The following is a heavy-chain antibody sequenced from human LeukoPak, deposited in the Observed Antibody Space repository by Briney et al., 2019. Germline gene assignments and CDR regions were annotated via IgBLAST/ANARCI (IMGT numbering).Heavy chain of an antibody. V-gene: IGHV1-2*02. Sequence: ASVKVSCKASGYTFTGSYMHWVRQAPGQGLEWMGWINPNSGGTNYAQKFQGRVTMTRDTSISTAYMELSRLRSDDTAVYYCARVARSQNYYYYMDVWGKGTTVTVSS. CDR2: INPNSGGT. J-gene: IGHJ6*03. CDR1: GYTFTGSY. D-gene: IGHD1-26*01. CDR3: ARVARSQNYYYYMDV.